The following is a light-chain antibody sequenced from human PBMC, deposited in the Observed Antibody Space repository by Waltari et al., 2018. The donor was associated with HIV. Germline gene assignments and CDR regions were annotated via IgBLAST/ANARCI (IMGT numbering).Light chain of an antibody. CDR3: QSYDSSNVV. CDR1: SGSIASNY. Sequence: NFMLTQPHSVSESPGKTVTISCTRSSGSIASNYVQWDQQRPGSAPTTVISEDNQRPSGVPDRFSGSIDTASTSASLSISGLKTEDEADYYCQSYDSSNVVFGGGTKLTVL. CDR2: EDN. J-gene: IGLJ2*01. V-gene: IGLV6-57*03.